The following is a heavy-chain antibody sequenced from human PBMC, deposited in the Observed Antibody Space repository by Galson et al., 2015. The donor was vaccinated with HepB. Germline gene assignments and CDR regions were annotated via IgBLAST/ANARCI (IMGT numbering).Heavy chain of an antibody. CDR1: KITFKNAW. Sequence: SLRLSCAASKITFKNAWMSWVRQAPEKGLEWVGRIKSKSAGGTADYAAPVKDRFTISRDDSKQTLFLQMNNLTTEDTAVYYCTTTLGYRDDYWGQGTLVTVSS. V-gene: IGHV3-15*01. D-gene: IGHD5-18*01. CDR3: TTTLGYRDDY. CDR2: IKSKSAGGTA. J-gene: IGHJ4*02.